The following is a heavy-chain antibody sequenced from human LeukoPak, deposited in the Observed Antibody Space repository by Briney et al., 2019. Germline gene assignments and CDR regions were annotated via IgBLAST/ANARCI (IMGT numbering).Heavy chain of an antibody. V-gene: IGHV4-4*07. CDR2: IYTSGST. D-gene: IGHD3-10*01. J-gene: IGHJ4*02. CDR1: GGSISSYY. Sequence: PSETLSLTCTVSGGSISSYYWSWIRQPAGKGLEWIGRIYTSGSTNYNPSLKSRVTMSVDTSKNQFSLKLSSVTAADTAVYYCARESDYYGSGSYFQDYWGQGTLVTVSS. CDR3: ARESDYYGSGSYFQDY.